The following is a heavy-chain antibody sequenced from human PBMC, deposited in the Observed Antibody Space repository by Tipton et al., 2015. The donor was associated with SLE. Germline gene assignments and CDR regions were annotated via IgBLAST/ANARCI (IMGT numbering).Heavy chain of an antibody. CDR3: ATRPIAVAGTWYFDL. D-gene: IGHD6-19*01. Sequence: TLSLTCAVYGGSFSGYYWSWIRQPPGKGLEWIGEINHSGSTNYNPSLKSRVTISVDTSKNQFSLKLSSVTAAGTAVYYCATRPIAVAGTWYFDLWGRGTLVTVSS. CDR1: GGSFSGYY. V-gene: IGHV4-34*01. CDR2: INHSGST. J-gene: IGHJ2*01.